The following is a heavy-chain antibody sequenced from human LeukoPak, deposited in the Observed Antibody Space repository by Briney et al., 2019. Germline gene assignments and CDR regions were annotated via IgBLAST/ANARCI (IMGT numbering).Heavy chain of an antibody. CDR3: ARGGVGASFDY. V-gene: IGHV4-59*12. Sequence: KPSETLSLTCTVSGGSISSYCWSWIRQPPGKGLEWIGYIYYSGSTNYNPSLKSRVTISVDTSKNQFSLKLSSVTAADTAVYYCARGGVGASFDYWGQGTLVTVSS. J-gene: IGHJ4*02. CDR2: IYYSGST. D-gene: IGHD1-26*01. CDR1: GGSISSYC.